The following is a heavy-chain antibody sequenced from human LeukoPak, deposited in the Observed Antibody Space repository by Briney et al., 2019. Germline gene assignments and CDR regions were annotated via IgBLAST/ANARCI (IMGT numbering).Heavy chain of an antibody. J-gene: IGHJ5*02. CDR3: ARRNIEYSSGWPYNWFDP. V-gene: IGHV1-8*02. CDR2: INPNSGNT. D-gene: IGHD6-19*01. CDR1: GYTFTGYY. Sequence: GASVKVSCKASGYTFTGYYMHWVRQAPGQGLEWMGWINPNSGNTGYAQKFQGRVTMTRNTSISTAYMELSSLRSEDTAVYYCARRNIEYSSGWPYNWFDPWGQGTLVTVSS.